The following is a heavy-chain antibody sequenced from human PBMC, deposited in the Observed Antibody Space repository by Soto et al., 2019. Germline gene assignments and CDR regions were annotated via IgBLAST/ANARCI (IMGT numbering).Heavy chain of an antibody. V-gene: IGHV1-2*04. CDR3: ARAKRYCSSTSCHRRAFDI. CDR1: GYTFTGYY. CDR2: INPNSGGT. J-gene: IGHJ3*02. D-gene: IGHD2-2*01. Sequence: GASVKVSCKASGYTFTGYYMHWVRQAPGQGLEWMGWINPNSGGTNYAQKFQGWVTMTRDTSISTAYMELSRLRSDDTAVYYCARAKRYCSSTSCHRRAFDIWGQGTMVTVSS.